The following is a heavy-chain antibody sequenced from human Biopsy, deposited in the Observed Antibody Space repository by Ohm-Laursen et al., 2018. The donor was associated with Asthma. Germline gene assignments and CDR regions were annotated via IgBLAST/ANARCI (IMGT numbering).Heavy chain of an antibody. CDR1: GFTFSNYG. CDR3: AKDVFPGWELRRGPNY. CDR2: ISFDGSNK. Sequence: SLRFSCSASGFTFSNYGMHWVRQAPGKGLDWVAVISFDGSNKNYTDSVRGRFTISRDNSRNTLHLQMNSLRAEDTAVYYCAKDVFPGWELRRGPNYWGQGTLVTVSS. D-gene: IGHD1-26*01. V-gene: IGHV3-30*18. J-gene: IGHJ4*02.